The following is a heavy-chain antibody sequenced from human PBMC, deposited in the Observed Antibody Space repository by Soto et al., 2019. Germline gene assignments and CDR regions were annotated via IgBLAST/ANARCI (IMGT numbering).Heavy chain of an antibody. CDR3: AREWQSEDRYYYDSSGYYDVRNPFDY. V-gene: IGHV3-33*01. J-gene: IGHJ4*02. CDR2: IWCDGSNK. CDR1: GVTFSSYG. Sequence: QVQLVESGGGVVQPGRSLRLSCAASGVTFSSYGMHWVRQAPGKGLEWGAVIWCDGSNKYYADSVQGRFNISRDNSKNTLYLQMNSLRAEDTAVYYCAREWQSEDRYYYDSSGYYDVRNPFDYWGQGTLVTVSS. D-gene: IGHD3-22*01.